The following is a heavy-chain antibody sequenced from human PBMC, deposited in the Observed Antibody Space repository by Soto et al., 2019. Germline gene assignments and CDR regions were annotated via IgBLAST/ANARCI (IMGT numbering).Heavy chain of an antibody. V-gene: IGHV3-23*01. Sequence: GGSLRLSCAASGSTFSSYAMSWVRQAPGKGLEWVSAISGSGGSPYYADSVKGRFTIARDNSKNTLYLQMNSLRAEDTAVYYCVKVGREYYCGSGSYSGAFDIWGQGTMVTVSS. J-gene: IGHJ3*02. CDR1: GSTFSSYA. CDR3: VKVGREYYCGSGSYSGAFDI. D-gene: IGHD3-10*01. CDR2: ISGSGGSP.